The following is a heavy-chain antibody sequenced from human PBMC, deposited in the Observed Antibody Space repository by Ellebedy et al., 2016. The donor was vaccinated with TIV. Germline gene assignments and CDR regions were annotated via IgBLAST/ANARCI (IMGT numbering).Heavy chain of an antibody. V-gene: IGHV4-39*07. CDR2: FSYIWTT. D-gene: IGHD3-10*01. CDR1: GDSVRSTVSY. Sequence: MPSETLSLTCSVTGDSVRSTVSYWGWVRQPPAKGLEWIAGFSYIWTTFYNPSLKSRVTMSMDTSKIQFSLRLSSVAAADTAVYFCARNPGSRFDPWGQGTLVTVSS. CDR3: ARNPGSRFDP. J-gene: IGHJ5*02.